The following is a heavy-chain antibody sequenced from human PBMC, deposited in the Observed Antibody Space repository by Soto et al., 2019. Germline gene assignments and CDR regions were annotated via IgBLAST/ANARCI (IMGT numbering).Heavy chain of an antibody. V-gene: IGHV1-46*01. D-gene: IGHD1-20*01. J-gene: IGHJ4*02. CDR2: INPSGGRT. Sequence: ASVKVSCEASGYTFTSYYMHWVRQAPGQGLEWMGIINPSGGRTSYAQKFQGRITMSRDTSTSTVYMELSSLRSEDTAVYYCARLTVTNFGYWGQGTLVTLSS. CDR1: GYTFTSYY. CDR3: ARLTVTNFGY.